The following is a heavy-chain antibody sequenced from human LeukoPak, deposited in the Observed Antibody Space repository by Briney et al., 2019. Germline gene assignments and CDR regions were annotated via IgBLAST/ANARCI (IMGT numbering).Heavy chain of an antibody. V-gene: IGHV1-2*02. CDR1: GYSFTAYY. CDR2: INPNSGGT. CDR3: ARGPDCSSTSCYNYFDY. Sequence: ASVKVSCKASGYSFTAYYIHWVRQAPGQGLEWMGWINPNSGGTNYAQKFQGRVTMTRDTSISTAYMELSRLRSDDTAVYYCARGPDCSSTSCYNYFDYWGQGTLVTVSS. D-gene: IGHD2-2*02. J-gene: IGHJ4*02.